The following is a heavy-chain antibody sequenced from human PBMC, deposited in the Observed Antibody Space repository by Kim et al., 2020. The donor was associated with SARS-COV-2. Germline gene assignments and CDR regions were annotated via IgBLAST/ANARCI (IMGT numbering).Heavy chain of an antibody. CDR1: GFTFTTYA. D-gene: IGHD3-16*01. V-gene: IGHV3-23*01. CDR3: AKDIELGGLGMGY. J-gene: IGHJ4*02. Sequence: GGSLRLSCAASGFTFTTYAMSWVRQAPGKGLEWVSAISGGGGSTYYANSVKGRFTISRDNSKNTLFLQMNSLRAEDTAVYFCAKDIELGGLGMGYWGQG. CDR2: ISGGGGST.